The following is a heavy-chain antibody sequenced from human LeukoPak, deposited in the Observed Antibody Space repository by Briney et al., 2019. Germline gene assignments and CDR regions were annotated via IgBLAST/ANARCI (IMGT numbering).Heavy chain of an antibody. CDR1: GFTFSSYS. V-gene: IGHV3-48*04. CDR2: ISSSSGTI. Sequence: GGSLRLSCAGSGFTFSSYSMNWVRQAPGKGLEWVSYISSSSGTIYYTDSVKGRFTISRDNAKNSLYLQMNSLRAEDTAVYYCASSRGPYCGGDCPYGMDVWGQGTTVTVSS. J-gene: IGHJ6*02. D-gene: IGHD2-21*02. CDR3: ASSRGPYCGGDCPYGMDV.